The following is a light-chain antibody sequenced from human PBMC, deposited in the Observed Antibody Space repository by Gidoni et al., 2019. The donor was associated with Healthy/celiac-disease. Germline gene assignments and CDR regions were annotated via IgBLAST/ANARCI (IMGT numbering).Light chain of an antibody. V-gene: IGLV2-14*03. CDR3: SSYTSSSIVV. Sequence: QSALTQPASVSGSPGPSITISCTGTSSDVGGYNYVSWYPQHPGKAPKLMIYDVSNRPSGVSNRFSGSKSGNTASLTISGLQAEDEADYYCSSYTSSSIVVFGGGTKLTVL. J-gene: IGLJ2*01. CDR2: DVS. CDR1: SSDVGGYNY.